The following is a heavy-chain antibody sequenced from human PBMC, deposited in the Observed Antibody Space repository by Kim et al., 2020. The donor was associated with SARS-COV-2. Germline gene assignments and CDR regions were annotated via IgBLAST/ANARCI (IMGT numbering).Heavy chain of an antibody. Sequence: NTRYSQKFQGRGSITRDTSATPAYLELSGLISEDTAVYYCAREAVAGSFDYWGQGSLVTVSS. J-gene: IGHJ4*02. V-gene: IGHV1-3*01. D-gene: IGHD6-19*01. CDR2: NT. CDR3: AREAVAGSFDY.